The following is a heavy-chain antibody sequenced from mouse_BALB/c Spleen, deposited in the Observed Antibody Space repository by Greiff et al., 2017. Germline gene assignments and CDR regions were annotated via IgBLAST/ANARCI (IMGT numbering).Heavy chain of an antibody. CDR3: ARDYGGDY. J-gene: IGHJ2*01. CDR1: GYTFTSYW. V-gene: IGHV1-87*01. CDR2: IYPGDGDT. Sequence: QVQLKESGAELARPGASVKLSCKASGYTFTSYWMQWVKQRPGQGLEWIGAIYPGDGDTRYTQKFKGKATLTADKSSSTAYMQLSSLASEDSAVYYCARDYGGDYWGQGTTLTVSS. D-gene: IGHD1-1*01.